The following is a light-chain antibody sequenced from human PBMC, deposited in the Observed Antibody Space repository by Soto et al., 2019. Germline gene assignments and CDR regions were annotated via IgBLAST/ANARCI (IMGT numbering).Light chain of an antibody. CDR3: QQYGSSQET. Sequence: EIVLTQSPGTLSLSPGERATLSCRASQSVTSSYLAWYQQKPGQAPRLIINGASSRATGIPDRFSGSESGKDFTLTISRLEPEDFAVYYCQQYGSSQETFGQGTKVEIK. J-gene: IGKJ1*01. CDR1: QSVTSSY. CDR2: GAS. V-gene: IGKV3-20*01.